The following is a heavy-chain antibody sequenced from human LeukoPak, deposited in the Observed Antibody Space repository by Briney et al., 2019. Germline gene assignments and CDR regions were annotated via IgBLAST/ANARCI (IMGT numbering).Heavy chain of an antibody. CDR3: AREITLYMDV. D-gene: IGHD2/OR15-2a*01. CDR1: GFTFSSFG. CDR2: ISSSSSYI. Sequence: TGGSLRLSCAASGFTFSSFGMNWVRQAPGKGLEWVSSISSSSSYIYYADSLKGRFTISRDNAKNSLYLQMNSLRAEDTAVYYCAREITLYMDVWGKGTTVTVSS. J-gene: IGHJ6*03. V-gene: IGHV3-21*01.